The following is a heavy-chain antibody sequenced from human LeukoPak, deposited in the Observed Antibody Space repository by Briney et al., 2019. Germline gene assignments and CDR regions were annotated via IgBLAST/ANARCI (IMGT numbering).Heavy chain of an antibody. J-gene: IGHJ4*02. V-gene: IGHV4-39*01. CDR1: GGSITSSGYY. Sequence: SETLSLTCTVSGGSITSSGYYRGWIRQPPGKGLEWIASIHYSGITYYNPSLKSRVTISVDTSKNQFSLKLSSVTAADTAVYYCARYGGQSEFDYWGQGTLVTVSS. D-gene: IGHD4-23*01. CDR2: IHYSGIT. CDR3: ARYGGQSEFDY.